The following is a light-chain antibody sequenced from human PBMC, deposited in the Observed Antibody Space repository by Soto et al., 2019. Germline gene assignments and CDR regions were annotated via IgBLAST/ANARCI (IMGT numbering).Light chain of an antibody. CDR1: QDISNY. Sequence: DIQMTQSPSSLSASVGDRVTITCHASQDISNYLNWYQQKPGKAPKLLIYDASNLETGVPSRFSGSGSGTDFTFTISSLQPEDIATYYCQQYDNLPFFGQGTKLEIK. CDR3: QQYDNLPF. V-gene: IGKV1-33*01. J-gene: IGKJ2*01. CDR2: DAS.